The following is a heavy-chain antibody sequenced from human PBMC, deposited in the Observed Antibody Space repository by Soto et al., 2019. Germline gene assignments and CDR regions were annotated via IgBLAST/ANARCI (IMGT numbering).Heavy chain of an antibody. Sequence: SVKVSCKASGYTFTSYAMHWVRQAPGQRLEWMGWINAGNGNTKYSQKFQGRVTITRDTSASTAYMELSSLRSEDTAVYYCESNIGIFGVVTNDAFDIWGQGTMVTVSS. D-gene: IGHD3-3*02. CDR2: INAGNGNT. V-gene: IGHV1-3*01. CDR3: ESNIGIFGVVTNDAFDI. CDR1: GYTFTSYA. J-gene: IGHJ3*02.